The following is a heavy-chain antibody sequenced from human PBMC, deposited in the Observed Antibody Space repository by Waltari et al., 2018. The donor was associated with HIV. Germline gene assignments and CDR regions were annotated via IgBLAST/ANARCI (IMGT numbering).Heavy chain of an antibody. CDR3: ARELRAGGHYYYGMDV. Sequence: QVQLVQSGAEVKKPGASVKVSCKASGYTFTGYYMHWVRQAPGQGLEWMGWINPNSGGTNYAQKLQGRVTMPRDTSISTAYMELSRLRSDDTAVYYCARELRAGGHYYYGMDVWGQGTTVTVSS. J-gene: IGHJ6*02. V-gene: IGHV1-2*02. CDR2: INPNSGGT. D-gene: IGHD2-8*02. CDR1: GYTFTGYY.